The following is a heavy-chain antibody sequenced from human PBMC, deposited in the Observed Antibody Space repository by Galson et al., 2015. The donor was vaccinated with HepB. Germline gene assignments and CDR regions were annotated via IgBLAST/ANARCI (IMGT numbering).Heavy chain of an antibody. CDR2: IKSKIDGGTP. CDR1: GFTFCNTY. V-gene: IGHV3-15*01. J-gene: IGHJ4*02. CDR3: TSTVCGGNCYSGH. Sequence: SLRLSRAASGFTFCNTYMSWVRQAPGKGLEWVGRIKSKIDGGTPHYAAPVKGRFTISRDDSKNTLYLQMDSLKTDDTAVYYCTSTVCGGNCYSGHWGQGTLVTVSS. D-gene: IGHD2-21*01.